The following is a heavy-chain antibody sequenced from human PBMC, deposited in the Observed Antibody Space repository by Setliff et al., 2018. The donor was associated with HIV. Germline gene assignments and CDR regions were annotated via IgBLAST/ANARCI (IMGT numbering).Heavy chain of an antibody. D-gene: IGHD6-19*01. Sequence: SETLSLTCSVSGVSVSTTSYYWAWIRQPPGKGLEWIGSISYSKGTFDNASLKSRVTSVDTSKNHFSLKLNSVTAADTAVYYCARTRTIAVAGPPPEWYFDLWGRGTLVTVSS. V-gene: IGHV4-39*07. CDR3: ARTRTIAVAGPPPEWYFDL. CDR1: GVSVSTTSYY. J-gene: IGHJ2*01. CDR2: ISYSKGT.